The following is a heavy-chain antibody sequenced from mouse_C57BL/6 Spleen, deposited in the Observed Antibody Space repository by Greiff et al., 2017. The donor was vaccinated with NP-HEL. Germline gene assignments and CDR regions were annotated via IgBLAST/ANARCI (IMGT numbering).Heavy chain of an antibody. CDR2: ISDGGSYT. J-gene: IGHJ2*01. V-gene: IGHV5-4*01. D-gene: IGHD1-1*01. Sequence: EVQLVESGGGLVKPGGSLKLSCAASGFTFSSYAMSWVRQTPEKRLEWVATISDGGSYTYYPDNVKGRFTISRANAKNNLYLQMSHLKSEDTAMYYCARDYYGSSRYYFDYWGQGTTLTVSS. CDR1: GFTFSSYA. CDR3: ARDYYGSSRYYFDY.